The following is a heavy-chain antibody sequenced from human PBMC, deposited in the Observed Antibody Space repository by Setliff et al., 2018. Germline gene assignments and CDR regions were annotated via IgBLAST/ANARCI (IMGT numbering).Heavy chain of an antibody. D-gene: IGHD5-12*01. CDR1: GYNFRGHG. CDR2: ISPYTDGT. Sequence: ASVKVSCKISGYNFRGHGINWVRQAPGQGPEWLGWISPYTDGTSYADNFQDRVTMTTDTSTNTAYLEVGNLKSDDTATYYCARSSRSGYYHQRDSFDLWGQGTRVTVS. J-gene: IGHJ3*01. V-gene: IGHV1-18*01. CDR3: ARSSRSGYYHQRDSFDL.